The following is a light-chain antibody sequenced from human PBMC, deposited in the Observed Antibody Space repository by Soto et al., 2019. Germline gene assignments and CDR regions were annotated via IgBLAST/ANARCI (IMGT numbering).Light chain of an antibody. J-gene: IGKJ1*01. CDR2: DAS. CDR1: QTIDRW. V-gene: IGKV1-5*02. Sequence: DIQMTQSPSTRSASGGDKVTIICRASQTIDRWMAWNQQKPGKAPKLLIYDASTLESGVPSRFSGSRSGTEFTLTISSLQPDDFATYYCQQYNSYSWTFGQGNKVEIK. CDR3: QQYNSYSWT.